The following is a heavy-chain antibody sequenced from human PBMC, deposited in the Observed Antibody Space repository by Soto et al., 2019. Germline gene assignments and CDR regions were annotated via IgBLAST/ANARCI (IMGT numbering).Heavy chain of an antibody. D-gene: IGHD3-10*01. CDR3: ATDTPTAYYGSGSYAFDI. CDR2: FDPEDGET. J-gene: IGHJ3*02. CDR1: GYTLTELS. Sequence: ASVKVSCKVSGYTLTELSMHWVRQAPGKGLEWMGGFDPEDGETIYAQKFQGRVTMTEDTSTDTAYMELSSLRSEDTAVYDCATDTPTAYYGSGSYAFDIWGQGTMVTVSS. V-gene: IGHV1-24*01.